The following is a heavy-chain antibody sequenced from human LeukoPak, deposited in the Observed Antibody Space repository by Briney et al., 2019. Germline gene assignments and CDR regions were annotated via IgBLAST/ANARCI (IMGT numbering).Heavy chain of an antibody. CDR1: AFIFSSYA. CDR2: IYNGDTT. Sequence: PGGSLRLSCAASAFIFSSYAMHWVRQAPGKGLEWVSVIYNGDTTFYADSVKGRFTISRDNSKNTLYLQMNSLRAEDTAVYYCALLDRSGWYCIDNWGQGTLVTVSS. V-gene: IGHV3-53*01. J-gene: IGHJ4*02. D-gene: IGHD6-19*01. CDR3: ALLDRSGWYCIDN.